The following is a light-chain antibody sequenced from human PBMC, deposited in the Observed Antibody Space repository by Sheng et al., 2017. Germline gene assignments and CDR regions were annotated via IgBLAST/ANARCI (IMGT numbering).Light chain of an antibody. Sequence: DIQMTQSPSSLSASVGDRVTISCRASQSIRNILNWYQQKPGRAPNLLIYAATSLQSGVPSRFRGSGSGTDFTLTISSLQPEDFATYYCQQSYSTPITFGQGTRLEIK. CDR3: QQSYSTPIT. V-gene: IGKV1-39*01. CDR1: QSIRNI. CDR2: AAT. J-gene: IGKJ5*01.